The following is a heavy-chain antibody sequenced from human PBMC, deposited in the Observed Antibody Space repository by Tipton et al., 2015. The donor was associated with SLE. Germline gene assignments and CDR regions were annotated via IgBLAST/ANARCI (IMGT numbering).Heavy chain of an antibody. CDR2: INHSGST. J-gene: IGHJ4*02. CDR3: ARVAYSSSWYSDAVGY. CDR1: GGSISSGSYY. D-gene: IGHD6-13*01. Sequence: TLSLTCTVSGGSISSGSYYWSWIRQSPGKGLEWIGDINHSGSTNYNPSLKSRVTISVDTSKNQFALRLSSVTAADTAVYYCARVAYSSSWYSDAVGYWGQGTLVTVSS. V-gene: IGHV4-39*06.